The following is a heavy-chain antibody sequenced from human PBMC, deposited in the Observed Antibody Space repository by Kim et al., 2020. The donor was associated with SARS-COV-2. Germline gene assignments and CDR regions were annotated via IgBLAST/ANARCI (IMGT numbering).Heavy chain of an antibody. Sequence: GGSLRLSCAASGFTFSGSAIHWVRQASGKGLEWVGRIRRKINNYATAYTASMEGRFTISRDDSKNTAYLQMNSLKTEDTAVYYCTRPSAILENVMDVWGQGTTVTVSS. J-gene: IGHJ6*02. V-gene: IGHV3-73*01. CDR2: IRRKINNYAT. CDR3: TRPSAILENVMDV. CDR1: GFTFSGSA. D-gene: IGHD3-3*01.